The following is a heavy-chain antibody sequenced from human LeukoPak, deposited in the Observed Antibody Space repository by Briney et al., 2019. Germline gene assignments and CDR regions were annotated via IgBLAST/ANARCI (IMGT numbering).Heavy chain of an antibody. V-gene: IGHV1-18*01. Sequence: ASVTVSFKASGYTFTSYGISWVRQAPGQGLEWMGWFSAYNGNTNYAQTLQGRVTMTTATSTRTAYLELRSLRADDTAVYYYARSGSGDYWGQGTLVTVSS. D-gene: IGHD1-14*01. J-gene: IGHJ4*02. CDR3: ARSGSGDY. CDR2: FSAYNGNT. CDR1: GYTFTSYG.